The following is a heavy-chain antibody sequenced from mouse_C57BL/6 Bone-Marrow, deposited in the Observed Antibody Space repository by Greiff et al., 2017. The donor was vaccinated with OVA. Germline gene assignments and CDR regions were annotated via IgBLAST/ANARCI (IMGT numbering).Heavy chain of an antibody. CDR3: ARDDYNRYCDV. D-gene: IGHD1-1*01. CDR1: GFTFSDFY. J-gene: IGHJ1*03. CDR2: SRNKANDYTT. Sequence: EVKLMESGGGLVQSGRSLRLSCATSGFTFSDFYMEWVRQAPGKGLEWIAASRNKANDYTTEYSASVKGRFIVSRDTSQSILYLQMNALRAEDTAIYYCARDDYNRYCDVWGRGTTVTVSS. V-gene: IGHV7-1*01.